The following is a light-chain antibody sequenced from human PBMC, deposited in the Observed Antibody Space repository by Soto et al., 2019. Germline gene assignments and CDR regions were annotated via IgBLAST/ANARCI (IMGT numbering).Light chain of an antibody. Sequence: EIVVTHAPATLSVSPGAGATLSGRASQSVSSNLAWYQQKPGQAPRLLIYGASTRATGIPARFSGSGSGTEFTLTISSLQSEDFAVYYCQQYNNGPPATFGQGTKVDIK. CDR3: QQYNNGPPAT. CDR1: QSVSSN. V-gene: IGKV3-15*01. J-gene: IGKJ1*01. CDR2: GAS.